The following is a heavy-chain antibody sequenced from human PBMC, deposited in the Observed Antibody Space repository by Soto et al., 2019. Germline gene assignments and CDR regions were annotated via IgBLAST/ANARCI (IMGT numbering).Heavy chain of an antibody. Sequence: GGSLRLSCAASGFTFSSYAMHWVRQAPGKGLEWVAVISYDGSNKYYADSVKGRFTISRDNSKNTLYLQMNSLRAEDTAVYYCARDLGDIVVVPAARAFDYWGQGTMVTVYS. CDR1: GFTFSSYA. D-gene: IGHD2-2*01. V-gene: IGHV3-30-3*01. CDR3: ARDLGDIVVVPAARAFDY. CDR2: ISYDGSNK. J-gene: IGHJ4*02.